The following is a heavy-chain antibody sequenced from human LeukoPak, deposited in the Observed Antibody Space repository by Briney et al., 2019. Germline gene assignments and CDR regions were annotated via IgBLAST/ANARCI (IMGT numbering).Heavy chain of an antibody. CDR1: GFTFSSYA. CDR3: AKDRLEARSGGSSYDY. CDR2: ISGSGGST. D-gene: IGHD2-15*01. Sequence: GGSLRLSCAASGFTFSSYAMSWVRQAPGKGLEWVSAISGSGGSTYYADSVKGRFTISRDNSKNTLYLQMNSLRAEDTAVYYCAKDRLEARSGGSSYDYWGQGTLVTVSS. J-gene: IGHJ4*02. V-gene: IGHV3-23*01.